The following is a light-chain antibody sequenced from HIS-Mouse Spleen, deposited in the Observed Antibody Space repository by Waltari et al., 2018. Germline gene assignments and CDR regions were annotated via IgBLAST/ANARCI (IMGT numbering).Light chain of an antibody. V-gene: IGKV3-20*01. J-gene: IGKJ3*01. Sequence: LTQSPGTLALSPGERAPLSCRASQRVSISYLAWYQQKPGQAPRLLIYGASSRATGIPDRFSGSGSGTDFTLTISRLEPEDFAVYYCQQYGSSPFTFGPGTKVDIK. CDR1: QRVSISY. CDR3: QQYGSSPFT. CDR2: GAS.